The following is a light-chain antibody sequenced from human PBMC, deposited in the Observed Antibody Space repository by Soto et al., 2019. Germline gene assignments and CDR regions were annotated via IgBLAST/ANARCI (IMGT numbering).Light chain of an antibody. CDR2: GAS. Sequence: EIVLTQSPGTLSLSPGERATLSCRASQSVSSSYLAWYQQKPGQAPRLLIYGASSRATGIPDRFSGSGSGTDLTLTISRLEPEDFAVYYCQQYGSWITFGQGTRLEIK. CDR1: QSVSSSY. CDR3: QQYGSWIT. J-gene: IGKJ5*01. V-gene: IGKV3-20*01.